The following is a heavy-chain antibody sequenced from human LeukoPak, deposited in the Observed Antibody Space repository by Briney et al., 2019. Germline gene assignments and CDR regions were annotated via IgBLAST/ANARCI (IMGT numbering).Heavy chain of an antibody. J-gene: IGHJ6*03. CDR2: ISSSGSTI. CDR1: GFTFSDYY. V-gene: IGHV3-11*01. Sequence: GGSLRLSCAASGFTFSDYYMSWIRQAPGKGLEWVSYISSSGSTIYYADSVKGRFTISRDNAKNSLYLQMNSLGAEDTAVYYCARVACSSTSCYVYYYYYMDVWGKGTTVTVSS. D-gene: IGHD2-2*01. CDR3: ARVACSSTSCYVYYYYYMDV.